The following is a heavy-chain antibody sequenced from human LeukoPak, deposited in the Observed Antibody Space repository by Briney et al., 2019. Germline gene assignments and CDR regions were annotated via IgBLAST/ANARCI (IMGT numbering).Heavy chain of an antibody. Sequence: PGGSLRLSCAASGFTFSSYSMNWVRQAPGKGLEWVSYISSSSSTIYYADSVKGRFTISRDNAKHSLYLQMNSLKPEDTAVYYCTRRNSGSYSGADYWGQGTLVTVSS. J-gene: IGHJ4*02. D-gene: IGHD1-26*01. CDR3: TRRNSGSYSGADY. CDR1: GFTFSSYS. CDR2: ISSSSSTI. V-gene: IGHV3-48*01.